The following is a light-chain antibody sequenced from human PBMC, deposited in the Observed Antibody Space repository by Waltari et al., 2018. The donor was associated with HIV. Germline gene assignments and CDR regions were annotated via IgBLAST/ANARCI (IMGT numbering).Light chain of an antibody. CDR2: GNN. J-gene: IGLJ1*01. CDR1: SPNIGAGFD. V-gene: IGLV1-40*01. CDR3: QSYDSSLNTYV. Sequence: QSVLTQPPSLSGAPGQRVIISCTGSSPNIGAGFDVHWYQQLPGTAPKPLIAGNNNRPSGVPDRFSGSKSGTSASLANTGLQAEDEADYYCQSYDSSLNTYVFGSGTKVTVL.